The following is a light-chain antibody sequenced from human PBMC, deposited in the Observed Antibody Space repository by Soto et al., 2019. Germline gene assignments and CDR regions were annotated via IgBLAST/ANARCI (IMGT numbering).Light chain of an antibody. J-gene: IGLJ2*01. CDR1: SSDVGGYNY. CDR2: EVT. V-gene: IGLV2-8*01. Sequence: QSALTQPPSASGSPGQSVAISCTGTSSDVGGYNYVSWYQQHSGKAPKLIIYEVTRRPSGVPDRFSGSKSGSTASLSVSGLQAEDEADYYCASYAGDSVVFGGGTKSPS. CDR3: ASYAGDSVV.